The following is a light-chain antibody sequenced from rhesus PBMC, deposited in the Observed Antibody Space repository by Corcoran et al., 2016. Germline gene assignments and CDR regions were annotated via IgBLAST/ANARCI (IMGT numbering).Light chain of an antibody. J-gene: IGKJ4*01. CDR2: SSS. V-gene: IGKV1S9*01. CDR1: QSISNY. CDR3: QQCYSYPLS. Sequence: DIQMTQSPSSLSASVGDRVTIACQASQSISNYLHWYPQKPGKNPKLLMYSSSTFQNGIPSRFSGSGSGRVFTLTISSLQPEDFAPYSCQQCYSYPLSFGGGTKVELK.